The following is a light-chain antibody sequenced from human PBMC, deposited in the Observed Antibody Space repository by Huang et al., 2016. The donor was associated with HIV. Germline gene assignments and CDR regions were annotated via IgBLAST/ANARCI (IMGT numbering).Light chain of an antibody. CDR3: QQYNNWPRT. J-gene: IGKJ1*01. CDR1: QSVSSN. V-gene: IGKV3-15*01. CDR2: ASS. Sequence: EIVMTQSPATLSVSPGERATLACRASQSVSSNLAWYQQKPGQAPRLLSYASSTRATGIPARFSGSGSGTEFTLTISSLQSEEFAVYYCQQYNNWPRTFGQGTKVEIK.